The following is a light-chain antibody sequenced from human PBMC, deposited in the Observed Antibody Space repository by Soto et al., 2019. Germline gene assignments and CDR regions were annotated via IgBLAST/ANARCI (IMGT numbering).Light chain of an antibody. CDR1: QSISSY. CDR2: AAS. V-gene: IGKV1-39*01. Sequence: DIQMTPSPSSLSASVGDRVAIICRASQSISSYLNWYQQKPGKAPKLLIYAASSLQSGVPSRFSGSGSGTDFTLTISSLQPEDFATYYCQQSYSTPPTFGQGTKVDIK. CDR3: QQSYSTPPT. J-gene: IGKJ1*01.